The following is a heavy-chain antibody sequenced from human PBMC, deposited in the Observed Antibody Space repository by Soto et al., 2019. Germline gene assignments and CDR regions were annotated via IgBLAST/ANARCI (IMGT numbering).Heavy chain of an antibody. D-gene: IGHD6-13*01. J-gene: IGHJ3*01. CDR3: VYMPLQQGTSFNV. V-gene: IGHV2-5*02. CDR1: GFSLSTTSVG. CDR2: IYLDGDK. Sequence: QIILKESGPTLVKPTQTLTLTCSFSGFSLSTTSVGVGWIRQPPGKALQWLALIYLDGDKRYSPSQERRLTTTNDTSKDQIVLTMTNTYSFAVRTHYCVYMPLQQGTSFNVWRQGTMVIVAS.